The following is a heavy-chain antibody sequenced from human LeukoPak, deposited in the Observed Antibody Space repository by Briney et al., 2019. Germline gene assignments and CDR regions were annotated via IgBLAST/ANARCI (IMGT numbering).Heavy chain of an antibody. CDR1: GFTFSSYS. V-gene: IGHV3-21*01. CDR3: ARVRLAAAGRGFDP. D-gene: IGHD6-13*01. J-gene: IGHJ5*02. Sequence: PGGSLRLSCAASGFTFSSYSMNWVRQAPGKGLEWVSSISSSSSYIYYADSVKGRFTISRDNAKNSLYLQMNSLRAEDTAVYYCARVRLAAAGRGFDPWGQGTLVTVSS. CDR2: ISSSSSYI.